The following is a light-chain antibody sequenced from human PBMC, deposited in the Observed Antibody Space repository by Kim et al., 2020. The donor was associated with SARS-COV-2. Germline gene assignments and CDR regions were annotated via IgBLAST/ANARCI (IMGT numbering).Light chain of an antibody. CDR1: KMENKN. Sequence: SYELTQPLSVPVALGQTARITCGGDKMENKNVHWYQQRPGQAPVLVIYRDSNRPSVVPERFSGSNSGNTATLTISRAQAGDEADYYCQVWDSNAGVIFGGGTQLTVL. J-gene: IGLJ2*01. CDR2: RDS. CDR3: QVWDSNAGVI. V-gene: IGLV3-9*01.